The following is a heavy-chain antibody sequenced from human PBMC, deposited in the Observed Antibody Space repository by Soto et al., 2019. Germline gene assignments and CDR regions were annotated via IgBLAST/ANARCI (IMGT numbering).Heavy chain of an antibody. CDR3: ARGVPGYYGWDY. V-gene: IGHV3-74*01. Sequence: EVQLVESGGGLVQPGGSLRLSCAASGLSFSRDWMHWVRQAPGKGLVWVSRIKSDGSSTNYADSVRGRFTISRDNAKDTLYLQMDSLRAEDTAVYYCARGVPGYYGWDYWGQGTLVTVSS. CDR1: GLSFSRDW. J-gene: IGHJ4*02. D-gene: IGHD1-26*01. CDR2: IKSDGSST.